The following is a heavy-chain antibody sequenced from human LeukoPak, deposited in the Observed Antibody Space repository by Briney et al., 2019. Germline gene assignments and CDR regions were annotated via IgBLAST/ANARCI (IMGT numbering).Heavy chain of an antibody. CDR2: IYHSGST. CDR3: ARHITVGVIPPWLY. D-gene: IGHD3-16*02. J-gene: IGHJ4*02. V-gene: IGHV4-39*01. CDR1: GGSITSSHYY. Sequence: SQTLSLTCNVSGGSITSSHYYWGWIRQPPGKGLEWIGTIYHSGSTYYNPSLKSRIAIAVDTSTNQFSLKLTSVTAADTAVYFCARHITVGVIPPWLYWGRGALVTVSS.